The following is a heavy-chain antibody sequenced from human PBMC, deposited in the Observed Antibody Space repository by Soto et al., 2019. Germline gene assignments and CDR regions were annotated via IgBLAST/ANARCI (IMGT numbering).Heavy chain of an antibody. CDR1: GFTFSSYS. CDR3: ARKREAAYYYYGMDV. CDR2: ISSSSSYI. Sequence: GGSLRLSCAASGFTFSSYSMNWVRQAPGKGLEWVSSISSSSSYIYYSDSVKGRFTISRDNAKNSLYLQMNSLRAEDTAVYYCARKREAAYYYYGMDVWGQGTTVTVSS. V-gene: IGHV3-21*01. J-gene: IGHJ6*02. D-gene: IGHD6-13*01.